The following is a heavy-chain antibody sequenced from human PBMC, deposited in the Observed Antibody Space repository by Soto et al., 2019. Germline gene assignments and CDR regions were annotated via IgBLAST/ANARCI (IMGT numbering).Heavy chain of an antibody. CDR2: MNPNSGNT. J-gene: IGHJ5*02. D-gene: IGHD3-22*01. CDR1: GYTFTSYD. Sequence: QVQLVQSGAEVKKPGASVKVSCKASGYTFTSYDINWVRQATGQGLEWMGWMNPNSGNTGYAQKFQGRVTMTRNTSISTGYVELSSLRSEDTAVYYYARGRSYYDSSGYSPWGQGTLVTVSS. V-gene: IGHV1-8*01. CDR3: ARGRSYYDSSGYSP.